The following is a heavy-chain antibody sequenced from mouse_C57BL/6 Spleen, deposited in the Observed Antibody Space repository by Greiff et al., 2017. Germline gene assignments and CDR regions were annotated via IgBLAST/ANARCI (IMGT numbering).Heavy chain of an antibody. CDR1: GYTFTSYW. V-gene: IGHV1-64*01. D-gene: IGHD1-1*01. J-gene: IGHJ2*01. Sequence: QVQLQQPGAELVKPGASVKLSCKASGYTFTSYWMHWVKQRPGQGLEWIGMIHPNSGSSNYNEKFKSKATLTVDKSSSTAYMQLSSLTSEDSAVYYCARTTVGYFDYWGQGTTLTVSS. CDR2: IHPNSGSS. CDR3: ARTTVGYFDY.